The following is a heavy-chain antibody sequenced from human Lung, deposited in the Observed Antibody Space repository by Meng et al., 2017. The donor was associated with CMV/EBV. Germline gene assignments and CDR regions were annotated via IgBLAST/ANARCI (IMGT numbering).Heavy chain of an antibody. D-gene: IGHD3-22*01. Sequence: SCAASGLSFSRYDMHWVRQSPATGLQWVAHIWDDGRNTNYAESVKGRFTISRDNSKKTVYLQLNNLRTEDTAVYYCAKVGGYASMYDYWGRGTLVTVSS. V-gene: IGHV3-33*06. CDR2: IWDDGRNT. CDR1: GLSFSRYD. J-gene: IGHJ4*01. CDR3: AKVGGYASMYDY.